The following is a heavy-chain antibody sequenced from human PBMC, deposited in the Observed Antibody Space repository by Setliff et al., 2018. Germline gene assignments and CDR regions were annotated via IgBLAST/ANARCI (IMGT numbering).Heavy chain of an antibody. CDR2: IFGSGDNT. D-gene: IGHD6-13*01. CDR3: AKSHSSWPIFIDY. V-gene: IGHV3-23*01. CDR1: GFSFSSYA. J-gene: IGHJ4*02. Sequence: GGSLRLSCAASGFSFSSYAMSWVRQAPGKGLEWVSKIFGSGDNTYYADSVEGRFTISRDNSKNTLYLQMNSLRVENTAVYYCAKSHSSWPIFIDYWGQGTLVTV.